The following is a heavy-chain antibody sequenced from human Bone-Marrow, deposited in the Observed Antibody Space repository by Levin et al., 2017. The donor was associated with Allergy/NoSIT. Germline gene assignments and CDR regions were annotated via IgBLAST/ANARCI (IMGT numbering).Heavy chain of an antibody. J-gene: IGHJ6*02. CDR1: AFTFDDYA. V-gene: IGHV3-9*01. CDR2: ISWNSGKI. D-gene: IGHD6-19*01. CDR3: AKDISIKKAVSIYSFYGLDV. Sequence: SGGSLRLSCGASAFTFDDYAMHWVRQVPGKGLEWVSGISWNSGKIGYADSVKGRFTISRDNTKKSLYLQMNSLRPEDTALYYCAKDISIKKAVSIYSFYGLDVWGQGTTVAVSS.